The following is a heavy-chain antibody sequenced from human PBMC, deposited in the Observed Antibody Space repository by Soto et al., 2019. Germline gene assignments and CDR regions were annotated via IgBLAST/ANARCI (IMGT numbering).Heavy chain of an antibody. CDR3: ARVLYRYYYYGMDV. CDR1: GYTFTSYG. Sequence: ASVKVSCKASGYTFTSYGIHWVRQAPGQRLEWMGWINAANGDTKYSPKFQGRVTITRDTSASTAYMELSSLRSEDTAVYYCARVLYRYYYYGMDVWGQGTTVTVSS. J-gene: IGHJ6*02. D-gene: IGHD2-8*01. V-gene: IGHV1-3*01. CDR2: INAANGDT.